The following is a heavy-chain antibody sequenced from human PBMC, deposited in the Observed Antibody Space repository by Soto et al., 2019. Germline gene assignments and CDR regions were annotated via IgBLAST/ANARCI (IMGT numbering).Heavy chain of an antibody. V-gene: IGHV4-31*03. CDR2: IYYSGST. Sequence: SETLSLTCTVSGGSISSGGYYWSWIRQHPGKGLEWIGYIYYSGSTYYNPSLKSRVTISVDTSKNQFSLKLSSVTAADTAVYYCAIGTQGYCSGGSCYISHWGQGTLVTVSS. CDR3: AIGTQGYCSGGSCYISH. J-gene: IGHJ4*02. CDR1: GGSISSGGYY. D-gene: IGHD2-15*01.